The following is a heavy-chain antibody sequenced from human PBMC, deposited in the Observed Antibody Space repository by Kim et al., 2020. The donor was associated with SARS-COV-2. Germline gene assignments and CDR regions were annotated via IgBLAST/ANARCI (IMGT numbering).Heavy chain of an antibody. Sequence: SVKVSCKASGGTFSSYAISWVRQAPGQGLEWMGGIIPIFGTANYAQKFQGRVTITADESTSTAYMELSSLRSEDTAVYYCATNGERTVTTARGGMDVWGQGTTVTVSS. V-gene: IGHV1-69*13. D-gene: IGHD4-17*01. CDR3: ATNGERTVTTARGGMDV. J-gene: IGHJ6*02. CDR1: GGTFSSYA. CDR2: IIPIFGTA.